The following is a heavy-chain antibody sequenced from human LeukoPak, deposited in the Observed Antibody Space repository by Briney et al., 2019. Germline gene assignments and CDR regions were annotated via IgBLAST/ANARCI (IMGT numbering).Heavy chain of an antibody. Sequence: GASVKVSCKASGYTFTSYGISWVRQAPGQGLEWMGWINAYNGNTNYAQKLQGRVTMTTDTSTSTAYMELRSLRSDDTAVYYCARVGDVDTAMVIDYWGQGILVTVSS. D-gene: IGHD5-18*01. J-gene: IGHJ4*02. CDR3: ARVGDVDTAMVIDY. V-gene: IGHV1-18*01. CDR2: INAYNGNT. CDR1: GYTFTSYG.